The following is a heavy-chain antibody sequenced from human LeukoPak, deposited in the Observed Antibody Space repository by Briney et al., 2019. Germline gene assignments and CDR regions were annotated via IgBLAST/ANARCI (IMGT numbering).Heavy chain of an antibody. CDR3: ARDSRGCSSTNCYGNWFDP. Sequence: SETLSLTCTVSGGSISSYYWSWIRQPAGKGLEWIGRIYTSGSTNYNPSLKSRVTMSVDTSKNQFSLKLSSVTAADTAVYYCARDSRGCSSTNCYGNWFDPWGQGTLVTVSS. D-gene: IGHD2-2*01. CDR1: GGSISSYY. CDR2: IYTSGST. J-gene: IGHJ5*02. V-gene: IGHV4-4*07.